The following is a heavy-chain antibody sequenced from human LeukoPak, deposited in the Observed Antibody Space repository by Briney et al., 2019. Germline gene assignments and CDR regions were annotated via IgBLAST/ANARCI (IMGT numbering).Heavy chain of an antibody. CDR3: ARNGYGSGSYYLFDY. V-gene: IGHV1-69*13. CDR1: GGTFSSYA. Sequence: SVKVSCKASGGTFSSYAISWVRQAPGQGLEWMGGIIPIFGTANYAQKFQGRVTIAADESTSTAYMELSSLRSEDTAVYYCARNGYGSGSYYLFDYWGQGTLVTVSS. CDR2: IIPIFGTA. D-gene: IGHD3-10*01. J-gene: IGHJ4*02.